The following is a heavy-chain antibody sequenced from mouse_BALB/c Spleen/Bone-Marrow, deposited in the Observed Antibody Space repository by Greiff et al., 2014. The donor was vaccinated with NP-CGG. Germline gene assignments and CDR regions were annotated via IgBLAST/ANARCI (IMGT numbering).Heavy chain of an antibody. CDR2: ISTYSGNT. V-gene: IGHV1-67*01. Sequence: QVQLQQPGPELVRPGVSVKISCKGSGHTFTDYAMHWVKQSHAKSLEWIGVISTYSGNTNYNQKFKGKATMTVDKSSSTAYMELARLTSEDSAIYYCARYGYGSSYYAMDYWGQGTSVTVSS. D-gene: IGHD1-1*01. CDR1: GHTFTDYA. CDR3: ARYGYGSSYYAMDY. J-gene: IGHJ4*01.